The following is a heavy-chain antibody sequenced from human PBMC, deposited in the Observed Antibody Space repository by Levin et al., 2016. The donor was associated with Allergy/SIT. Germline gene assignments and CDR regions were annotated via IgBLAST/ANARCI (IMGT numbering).Heavy chain of an antibody. Sequence: SVKVSCKASGGTFSSYAISWVRQAPGQGLEWMGGIIPIFGTANYAQKFQGRVTITADESTSTAYMELSSLRSEDTAVYYCARVSGRYYGMDVWGQGTTVTVSS. CDR2: IIPIFGTA. CDR3: ARVSGRYYGMDV. CDR1: GGTFSSYA. D-gene: IGHD1-26*01. J-gene: IGHJ6*02. V-gene: IGHV1-69*13.